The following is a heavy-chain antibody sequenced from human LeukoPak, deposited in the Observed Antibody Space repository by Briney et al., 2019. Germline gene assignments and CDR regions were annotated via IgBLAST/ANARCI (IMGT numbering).Heavy chain of an antibody. J-gene: IGHJ4*02. CDR1: AYTFISYD. V-gene: IGHV1-8*01. Sequence: ASVKVSCKASAYTFISYDINWVRQATGQGPEWMGWMNPNSGHTGYAQKFQGRVTMTRDTSINTAYMELSSLTSEDTAVYYCARERDNWDLGSWGQGTLVTVSS. CDR2: MNPNSGHT. D-gene: IGHD1-20*01. CDR3: ARERDNWDLGS.